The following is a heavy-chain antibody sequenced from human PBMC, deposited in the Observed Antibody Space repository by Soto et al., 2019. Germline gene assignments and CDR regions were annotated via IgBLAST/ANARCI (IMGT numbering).Heavy chain of an antibody. CDR2: IWYDGSNK. CDR1: GFTFSSYG. D-gene: IGHD3-10*01. J-gene: IGHJ4*02. CDR3: ARDRSSWSGELLGFDY. V-gene: IGHV3-33*01. Sequence: QVQLVESGGGVVQPGRSLRLSCAASGFTFSSYGMHWVRQAPGKGLEWVAVIWYDGSNKYYADSVKGRFTISRDNSKNTLYLQMNSLRAEDTAVYYCARDRSSWSGELLGFDYWGQGTLVTVSS.